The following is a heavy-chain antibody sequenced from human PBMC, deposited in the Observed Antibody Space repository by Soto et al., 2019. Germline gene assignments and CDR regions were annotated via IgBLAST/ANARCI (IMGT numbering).Heavy chain of an antibody. V-gene: IGHV3-23*01. J-gene: IGHJ6*02. CDR1: GFTFSSYA. CDR3: AKDIMDSYFGWQWSYYFGMDV. D-gene: IGHD3-9*01. CDR2: ISGSGGST. Sequence: EVQLFESGGGLVQPGGSLRLSCAASGFTFSSYAMSWVRQAPGKGLEWVSAISGSGGSTYYADSVKGRFTISRDNSKNTLYRQMHSLRAEDTAVYYCAKDIMDSYFGWQWSYYFGMDVWCQGTTVTVSS.